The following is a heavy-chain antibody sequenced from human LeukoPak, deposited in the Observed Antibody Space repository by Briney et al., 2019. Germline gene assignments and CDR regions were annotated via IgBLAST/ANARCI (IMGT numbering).Heavy chain of an antibody. CDR2: MNPNSGNT. CDR1: GYTFTTYD. V-gene: IGHV1-8*01. J-gene: IGHJ5*02. D-gene: IGHD4-23*01. CDR3: ARGPNNSDGGNSGSAWFDP. Sequence: GASVKVSCKASGYTFTTYDIKWVRQATGQGLEWIGWMNPNSGNTGYAQKFQGRVTMTRNTSISTADMELSSLRSEDTAVYYCARGPNNSDGGNSGSAWFDPWGQGTLVTVSS.